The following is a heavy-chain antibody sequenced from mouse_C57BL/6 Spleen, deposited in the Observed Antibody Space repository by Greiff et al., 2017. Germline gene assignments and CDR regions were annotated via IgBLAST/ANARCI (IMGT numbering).Heavy chain of an antibody. J-gene: IGHJ1*03. CDR3: ARARLYSDSSSGYFDV. Sequence: EVQLQQSGPELVKPGASVKISCKASGYSFTDYNMNWVKQSNGKSLEWIGVINPNYGTTSYNQKFKGKATLTVDQSTSTAYMQLTSLSSEDSAVYYCARARLYSDSSSGYFDVWGTGTTRTVSS. CDR2: INPNYGTT. CDR1: GYSFTDYN. D-gene: IGHD1-1*01. V-gene: IGHV1-39*01.